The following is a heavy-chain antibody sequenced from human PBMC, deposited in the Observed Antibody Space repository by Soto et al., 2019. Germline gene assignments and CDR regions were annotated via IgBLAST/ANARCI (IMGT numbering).Heavy chain of an antibody. CDR3: ARVRFYNWFDP. Sequence: QVQLQESGPGLVKPSQTLSLTCTVSGGYISSGDYYWSWIRQPPGRGLEWIGYIHYSGSTYYDPTLESRLTIAVDTSQNQFSPKLSSVTAADTAVYYCARVRFYNWFDPWGQGTLVTVSS. J-gene: IGHJ5*02. CDR1: GGYISSGDYY. V-gene: IGHV4-30-4*01. CDR2: IHYSGST.